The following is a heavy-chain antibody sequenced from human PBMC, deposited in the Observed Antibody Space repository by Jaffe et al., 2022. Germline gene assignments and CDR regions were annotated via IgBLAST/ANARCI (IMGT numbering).Heavy chain of an antibody. CDR1: GFSLSTSGMC. Sequence: QVTLRESGPALVKPTQTLTLTCTFSGFSLSTSGMCVSWIRQPPGKALEWLALIDWDDDKYYSTSLKTRLTISKDTSKNQVVLTMTNMDPVDTATYYCARFLYGSGSYGFYYFDYWGQGTLVTVSS. CDR2: IDWDDDK. CDR3: ARFLYGSGSYGFYYFDY. D-gene: IGHD3-10*01. V-gene: IGHV2-70*01. J-gene: IGHJ4*02.